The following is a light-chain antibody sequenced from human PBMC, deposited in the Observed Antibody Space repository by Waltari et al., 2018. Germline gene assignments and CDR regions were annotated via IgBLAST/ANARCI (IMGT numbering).Light chain of an antibody. CDR2: EVS. V-gene: IGLV2-14*01. Sequence: QSALTQPASVSGSPGQSITISCSGTDSDVGAYDFVSWYQQPPGKAPHLITYEVSNRPSGISNRFSASKSGNTASLTISGLQAEDEADYYCSSYTTSSAPGVFGTGTRVTVL. CDR3: SSYTTSSAPGV. CDR1: DSDVGAYDF. J-gene: IGLJ1*01.